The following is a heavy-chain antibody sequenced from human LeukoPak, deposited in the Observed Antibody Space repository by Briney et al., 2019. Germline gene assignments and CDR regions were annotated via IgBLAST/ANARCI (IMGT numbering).Heavy chain of an antibody. J-gene: IGHJ4*02. CDR3: ARVYSSGWARGTIDY. D-gene: IGHD6-19*01. CDR2: VYYSGST. CDR1: GGSISSYY. Sequence: SETLSLTCTVSGGSISSYYWSWIRQPPGKGLEWIGYVYYSGSTNYNPSLKSRVTISVDTSKNQFSLKLSSVTAADTAVYYCARVYSSGWARGTIDYWGQGTLVTVSS. V-gene: IGHV4-59*01.